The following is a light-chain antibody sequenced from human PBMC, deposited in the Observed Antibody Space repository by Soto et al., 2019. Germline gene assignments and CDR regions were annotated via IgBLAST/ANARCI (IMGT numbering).Light chain of an antibody. Sequence: DIQMTQSPSSLSASLGDTVTITCRSSQSISTYLNWYQQKPGKAPKLLIYSGSSLQRGVPSRFSGSGSGTEFTLTINSLQPEDFATYSCQQSFSHPRYTLGQGTRLEIK. CDR2: SGS. CDR3: QQSFSHPRYT. J-gene: IGKJ2*01. V-gene: IGKV1-39*01. CDR1: QSISTY.